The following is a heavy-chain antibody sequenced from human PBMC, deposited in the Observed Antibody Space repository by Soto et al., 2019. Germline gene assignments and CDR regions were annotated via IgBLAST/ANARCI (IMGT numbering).Heavy chain of an antibody. CDR3: ERDLGCQIVDY. Sequence: GASVKVSCKASGYTFTSYAISWVRQAPGQGLEWMGWISGYNGNTKYAQKLQGRVTMTTDTSTSTAYMELRSLRSDDTAVYYGERDLGCQIVDYWGQGTLVTVS. V-gene: IGHV1-18*01. CDR2: ISGYNGNT. J-gene: IGHJ4*02. CDR1: GYTFTSYA. D-gene: IGHD1-26*01.